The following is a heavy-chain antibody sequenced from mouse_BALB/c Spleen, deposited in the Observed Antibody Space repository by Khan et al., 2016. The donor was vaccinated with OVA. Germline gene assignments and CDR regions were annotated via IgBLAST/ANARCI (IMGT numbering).Heavy chain of an antibody. J-gene: IGHJ3*01. Sequence: EVELVESGGDLVKPGGSLKLSCAASGFTFSSYSMSWFRQTPDKRLEWVASISSGGDYTYYPDSVKGRFTISRDNAKNTLYLQVSDLKSEDTAMYYCADHLSGSFDYWGQGTLVTVSA. D-gene: IGHD1-3*01. CDR2: ISSGGDYT. CDR1: GFTFSSYS. V-gene: IGHV5-6*01. CDR3: ADHLSGSFDY.